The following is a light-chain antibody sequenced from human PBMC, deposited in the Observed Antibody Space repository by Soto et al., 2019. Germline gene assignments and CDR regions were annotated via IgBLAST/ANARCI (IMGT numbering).Light chain of an antibody. CDR2: SNN. V-gene: IGLV1-44*01. CDR1: SSNIGSNT. Sequence: QSVLTQPPSASGTPGQRLTISCSGSSSNIGSNTVNWYQQLPGTAPELLIYSNNQRPSGVPDRFSGSKSGTSASLAISGLQSEDEADYYCAAWDDSLNGYYVFGTGTKLTVL. J-gene: IGLJ1*01. CDR3: AAWDDSLNGYYV.